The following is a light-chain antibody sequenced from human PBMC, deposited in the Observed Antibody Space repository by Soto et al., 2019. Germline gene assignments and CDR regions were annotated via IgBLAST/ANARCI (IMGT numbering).Light chain of an antibody. CDR2: GAS. Sequence: EIVLTQSPGTLSLSPGGRATLSCRASQSISRNSLAWYQQKPGQAPRLLIYGASSRATGIPDRFSGSGSGTDFTLTISRLETEDFAVFYCQQYGDSLYTFGQGTKLEIK. J-gene: IGKJ2*01. CDR3: QQYGDSLYT. V-gene: IGKV3-20*01. CDR1: QSISRNS.